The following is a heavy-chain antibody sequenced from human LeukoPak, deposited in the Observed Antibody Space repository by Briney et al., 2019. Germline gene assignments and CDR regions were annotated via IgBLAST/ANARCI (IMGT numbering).Heavy chain of an antibody. V-gene: IGHV4-59*12. D-gene: IGHD3-22*01. CDR1: GGSISSYY. Sequence: SETLSLTCAVSGGSISSYYWRWIREPPGRGLEWVGYIYYSGSTYYDPSLKSRVTISVDTSKNQFSLKLSSVTAADTAVYYCAREYYYDSSGYYWRVFDYWAREPWSPSPQ. J-gene: IGHJ4*02. CDR3: AREYYYDSSGYYWRVFDY. CDR2: IYYSGST.